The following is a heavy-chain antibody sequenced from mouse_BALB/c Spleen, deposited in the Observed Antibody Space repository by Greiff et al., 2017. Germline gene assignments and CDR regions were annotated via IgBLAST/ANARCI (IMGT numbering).Heavy chain of an antibody. J-gene: IGHJ2*01. CDR3: ARRDGYIHYFDY. CDR2: INSNGGST. V-gene: IGHV5-6-2*01. D-gene: IGHD2-3*01. CDR1: GFTSSSYY. Sequence: EVKLVESGGGLVKLGGSLKLSCAASGFTSSSYYMSWVRQTPEKRLELVAAINSNGGSTYYPDTVKGRFTISRDNAKNTLYLQMSSLKSEDTALYYCARRDGYIHYFDYWGQGTTLTVSS.